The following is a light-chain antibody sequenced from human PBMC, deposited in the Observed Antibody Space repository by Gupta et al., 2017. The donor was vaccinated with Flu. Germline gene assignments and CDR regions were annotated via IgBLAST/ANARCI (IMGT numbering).Light chain of an antibody. Sequence: VLTQSPGTLSLSPGERATLSCRVSQSVSSSYLAWYQQKPGQAPRLLIYGASSRATGIPDRFSGSGSGTDFTLTISRLEPEDFAVYYCQQDGSSPGTFGQGTKVEIK. CDR3: QQDGSSPGT. CDR1: QSVSSSY. CDR2: GAS. V-gene: IGKV3-20*01. J-gene: IGKJ1*01.